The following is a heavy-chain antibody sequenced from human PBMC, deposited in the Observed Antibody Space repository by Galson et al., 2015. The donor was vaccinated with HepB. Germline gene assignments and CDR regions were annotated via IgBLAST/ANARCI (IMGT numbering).Heavy chain of an antibody. CDR2: ISSSSSTI. CDR3: ARAIYYDSSGYLGY. V-gene: IGHV3-48*04. CDR1: GFTFSGYS. Sequence: SLRLSCAASGFTFSGYSMNWVRQAPGKGLEWVSYISSSSSTIYYADSVKGRFTISRDNAKNSLYLQMNSLRAEDTAVYYCARAIYYDSSGYLGYWGQGTLVTVSS. D-gene: IGHD3-22*01. J-gene: IGHJ4*02.